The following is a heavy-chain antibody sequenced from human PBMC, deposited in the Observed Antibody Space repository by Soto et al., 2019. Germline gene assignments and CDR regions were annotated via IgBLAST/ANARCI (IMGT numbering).Heavy chain of an antibody. CDR3: AKGYGMDV. CDR2: ISGGGGTT. Sequence: PGRSLRLSCAASGFTFSNYAMGWVRQAPGKGLEWVSAISGGGGTTYYADSVKGRFTISRDNSRNTLYLQMNSLRAEDTAVYYCAKGYGMDVWGQGTTVTVSS. CDR1: GFTFSNYA. J-gene: IGHJ6*02. V-gene: IGHV3-23*01.